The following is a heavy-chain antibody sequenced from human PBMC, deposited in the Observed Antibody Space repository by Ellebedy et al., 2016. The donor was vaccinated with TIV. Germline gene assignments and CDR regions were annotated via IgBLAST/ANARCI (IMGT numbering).Heavy chain of an antibody. J-gene: IGHJ4*02. Sequence: GESLKISCAASGFTFSSDSMNWVRQAPGKGLEWLSYISSSSSTIFYADSVKGRFTISRDNAKNSLYLQMNSLRPEDTALYYCVKSIGVTVMGAAGFDYWGQGTLVTV. D-gene: IGHD4-17*01. CDR3: VKSIGVTVMGAAGFDY. CDR1: GFTFSSDS. V-gene: IGHV3-48*01. CDR2: ISSSSSTI.